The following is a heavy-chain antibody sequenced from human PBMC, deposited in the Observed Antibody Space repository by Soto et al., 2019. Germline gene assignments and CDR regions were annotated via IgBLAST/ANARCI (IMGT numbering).Heavy chain of an antibody. V-gene: IGHV5-51*01. CDR2: IYPGDSDT. Sequence: WVRQMPGKGLEWMGIIYPGDSDTRYSPSFQGQVTISADQSISTAYLQWSSLKASDTAMHYCARHFAYYGSGIYGGDYYGMDVWGQGTTVTVSS. D-gene: IGHD3-10*01. CDR3: ARHFAYYGSGIYGGDYYGMDV. J-gene: IGHJ6*02.